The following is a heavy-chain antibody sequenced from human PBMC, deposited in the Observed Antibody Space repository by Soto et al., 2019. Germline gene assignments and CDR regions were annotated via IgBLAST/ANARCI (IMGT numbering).Heavy chain of an antibody. D-gene: IGHD2-2*01. CDR1: GGSITSSVYY. CDR3: ARRISTSGSGFDP. Sequence: QLQLQESGPGLVKPSETLSLTCTVSGGSITSSVYYWGWIRQPPGKGLEWIGTIYYTGTTYYNPSRKSRVTISVDTSKNQFSLKLSSVTAADPSVYFCARRISTSGSGFDPWGQGTLVTVSS. J-gene: IGHJ5*02. V-gene: IGHV4-39*01. CDR2: IYYTGTT.